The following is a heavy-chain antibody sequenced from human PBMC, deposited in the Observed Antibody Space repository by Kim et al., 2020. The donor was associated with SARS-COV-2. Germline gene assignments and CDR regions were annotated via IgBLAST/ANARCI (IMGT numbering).Heavy chain of an antibody. CDR3: ARSIVVVVAATNAFDI. D-gene: IGHD2-15*01. CDR1: GYTFTSYG. Sequence: ASVKVSCKASGYTFTSYGISWVRQAPGQGLEWMGWISAYNGNTNYAQKLQGRVTMTTDTSTSTAYMELRSLRSDDTAVYYCARSIVVVVAATNAFDIWGQGTMVTVSS. V-gene: IGHV1-18*01. J-gene: IGHJ3*02. CDR2: ISAYNGNT.